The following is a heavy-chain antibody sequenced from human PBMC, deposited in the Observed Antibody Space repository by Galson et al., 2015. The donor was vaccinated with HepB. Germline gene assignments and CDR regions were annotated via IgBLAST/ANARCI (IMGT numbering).Heavy chain of an antibody. D-gene: IGHD6-19*01. J-gene: IGHJ4*02. V-gene: IGHV1-18*01. CDR1: GYTFTSYG. CDR2: ISAYNGNT. CDR3: ARDGTYSSGWYWSSRLGGNLDY. Sequence: SVKVSCKASGYTFTSYGISWVRQAPGQGLEWMGWISAYNGNTNYAQKLQGRVTMTTDTSTSTAYMELRSLRSDDTAVYYCARDGTYSSGWYWSSRLGGNLDYWGQGTLVTVSS.